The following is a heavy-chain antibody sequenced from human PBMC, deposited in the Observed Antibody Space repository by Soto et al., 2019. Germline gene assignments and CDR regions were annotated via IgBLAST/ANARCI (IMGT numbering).Heavy chain of an antibody. Sequence: GGSLRLSCAASGFTFSSYAMSWVRQAPGKGLEWVSAISGSGGSTYYADSVKGRFTISRDNSKNTLYLQMNSLRAEDTAVHYCAKDIRIVGATDFDYWGQGTLVTVSS. V-gene: IGHV3-23*01. CDR3: AKDIRIVGATDFDY. J-gene: IGHJ4*02. CDR1: GFTFSSYA. CDR2: ISGSGGST. D-gene: IGHD1-26*01.